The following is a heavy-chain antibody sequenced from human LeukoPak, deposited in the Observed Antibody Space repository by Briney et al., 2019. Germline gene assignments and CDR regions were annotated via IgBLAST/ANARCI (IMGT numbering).Heavy chain of an antibody. CDR2: ISSSGSTI. D-gene: IGHD3-10*01. CDR3: ARDDRVIIGAPAAY. CDR1: GFTFSDYY. V-gene: IGHV3-11*04. Sequence: PGGSLRLSCAASGFTFSDYYMSWIRQAPGKGLEWVSYISSSGSTIYYADSVKGRFTISRDNAKNSLYLQMNSLRADDTVVYYCARDDRVIIGAPAAYWGQGTLVTVSS. J-gene: IGHJ4*02.